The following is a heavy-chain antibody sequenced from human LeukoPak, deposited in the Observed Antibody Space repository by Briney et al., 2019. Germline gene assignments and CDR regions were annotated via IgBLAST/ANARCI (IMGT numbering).Heavy chain of an antibody. CDR1: GFTFSKSW. CDR3: ARGYGSGNY. D-gene: IGHD3-10*01. Sequence: QTGGSLRLSCAASGFTFSKSWMNWVRQAPGQGLEWVAAIKEDGSEKGYVDSVKGRFTISRDNAKNSLYLQMNSLRAEDTAVYYCARGYGSGNYWGQGTLVTVSS. V-gene: IGHV3-7*01. J-gene: IGHJ4*02. CDR2: IKEDGSEK.